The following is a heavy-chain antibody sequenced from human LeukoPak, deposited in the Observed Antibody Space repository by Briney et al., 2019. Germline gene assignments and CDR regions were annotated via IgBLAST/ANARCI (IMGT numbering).Heavy chain of an antibody. CDR3: AVDSLYYYYGMDV. Sequence: GGSLRLSCAASGFTFSDYYMSWIRQAPGKGLEWVSYISSSGSTIYYADSVKGRFTISSDNAKNSLYLQMNSLRAEDTAVYYCAVDSLYYYYGMDVWGQGTTATVSS. CDR1: GFTFSDYY. V-gene: IGHV3-11*01. J-gene: IGHJ6*02. CDR2: ISSSGSTI.